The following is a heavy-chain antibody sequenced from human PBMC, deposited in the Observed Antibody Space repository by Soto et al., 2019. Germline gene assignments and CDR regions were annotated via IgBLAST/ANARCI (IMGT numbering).Heavy chain of an antibody. CDR2: IYYSGST. CDR1: GGSISSSSYY. J-gene: IGHJ3*02. CDR3: ARLYDYVWGSYPDAFDI. V-gene: IGHV4-39*01. Sequence: QLQLQESGPGLVKPSETLSLTCTVSGGSISSSSYYWGWIRQPPGKGLEWIGSIYYSGSTYYNPSLKSRVTISVDTSKNQFSLKLSSVTAADTAVYYCARLYDYVWGSYPDAFDIWGQGTMVTVSS. D-gene: IGHD3-16*02.